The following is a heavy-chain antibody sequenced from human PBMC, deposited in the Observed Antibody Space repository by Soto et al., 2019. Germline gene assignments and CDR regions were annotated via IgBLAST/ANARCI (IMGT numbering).Heavy chain of an antibody. V-gene: IGHV4-59*01. CDR2: IYYSGST. CDR1: AGSISSYY. D-gene: IGHD4-17*01. CDR3: ARVPATVVTPGYYYYGMDV. J-gene: IGHJ6*02. Sequence: SQSLSLTCTVFAGSISSYYWSWIRQHPGKGLELIGYIYYSGSTNYNPSLKSRVTISVDTSKNQFSLKLSSVTAADTAVYYCARVPATVVTPGYYYYGMDVWGQGTTVTVSS.